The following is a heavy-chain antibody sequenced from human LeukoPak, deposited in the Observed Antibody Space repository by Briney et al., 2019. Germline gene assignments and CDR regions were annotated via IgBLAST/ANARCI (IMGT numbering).Heavy chain of an antibody. CDR1: GFTFSDYW. CDR2: TNKEGTGT. D-gene: IGHD3-22*01. J-gene: IGHJ2*01. V-gene: IGHV3-74*01. Sequence: GGSLRLSCAASGFTFSDYWMHWVRQAPGKGLMWVSRTNKEGTGTTYADSVRGRFTISRDNAENSLYLQMNSLRAEDTALYYCAKDSMIVNWYFDLWGRGTLVTVSS. CDR3: AKDSMIVNWYFDL.